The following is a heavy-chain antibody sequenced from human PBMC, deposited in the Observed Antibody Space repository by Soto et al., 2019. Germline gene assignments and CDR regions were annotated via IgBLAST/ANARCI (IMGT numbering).Heavy chain of an antibody. V-gene: IGHV3-30-3*01. Sequence: GGSLRLSCAASGFTFSSYAMHWVRQAPGKGLEWVAVISYDGSNKYYADSVKGRFTISRDNSKNTLYLQMNSLRAEDTAVYSCARATNYYDSSGSYFLGYWGQGTLVTVSS. J-gene: IGHJ4*02. CDR1: GFTFSSYA. D-gene: IGHD3-22*01. CDR3: ARATNYYDSSGSYFLGY. CDR2: ISYDGSNK.